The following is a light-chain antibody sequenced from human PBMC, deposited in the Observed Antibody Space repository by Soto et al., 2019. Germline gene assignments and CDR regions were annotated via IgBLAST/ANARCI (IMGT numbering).Light chain of an antibody. CDR1: QSVLYSSTNKNY. V-gene: IGKV4-1*01. CDR3: QQDYSSPRT. CDR2: WAS. Sequence: DIVMTQSPDSLAVSLGERATINCKSSQSVLYSSTNKNYLAWYQQKAGQPPKLLIYWASTRESGVPDRISGSGSGTEFTLTISSLQAEDVAVYYCQQDYSSPRTFGQGTKLEIK. J-gene: IGKJ2*01.